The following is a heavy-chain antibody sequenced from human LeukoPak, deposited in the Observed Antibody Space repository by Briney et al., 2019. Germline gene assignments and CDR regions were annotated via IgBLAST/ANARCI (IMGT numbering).Heavy chain of an antibody. CDR1: GGSFSGYY. D-gene: IGHD7-27*01. CDR3: ARGGSNWGFAYDAFDI. Sequence: SETLSLTCAVYGGSFSGYYWRWIRQPPGKGLEWIGEINHSGSTNYNPSLKSRVTISVDTSKNQFSLKLSSVTAADTAVYYCARGGSNWGFAYDAFDIWGQGTMVTVSS. V-gene: IGHV4-34*01. J-gene: IGHJ3*02. CDR2: INHSGST.